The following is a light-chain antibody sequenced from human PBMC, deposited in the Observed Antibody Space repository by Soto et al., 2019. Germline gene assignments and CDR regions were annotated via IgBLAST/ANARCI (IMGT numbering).Light chain of an antibody. CDR2: DAS. Sequence: DIQMTQSPSTLSASVGDRVTITCRASQTISSWLAWYRQKPGKDPTLLIYDASTLERGVPSRFSGTGSGTEFTLTISSLQPDDFATYYCQQYNSYWTFGQGTKVDIK. J-gene: IGKJ1*01. CDR3: QQYNSYWT. V-gene: IGKV1-5*01. CDR1: QTISSW.